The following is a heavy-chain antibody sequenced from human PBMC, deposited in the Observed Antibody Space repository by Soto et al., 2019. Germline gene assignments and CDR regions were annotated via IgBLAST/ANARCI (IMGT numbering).Heavy chain of an antibody. CDR3: ATGTTYKIDY. D-gene: IGHD1-20*01. Sequence: QVQLVESGGGVVQPGRSLRLSCAASGFTFSSFGLHWVRQAPGKGLEWVAVIWYDGSKKYHADSVKGRFTISRDNSKNALYLQRNSLRVEDTAFYYCATGTTYKIDYWGQGTLVTVSS. CDR1: GFTFSSFG. V-gene: IGHV3-33*01. CDR2: IWYDGSKK. J-gene: IGHJ4*02.